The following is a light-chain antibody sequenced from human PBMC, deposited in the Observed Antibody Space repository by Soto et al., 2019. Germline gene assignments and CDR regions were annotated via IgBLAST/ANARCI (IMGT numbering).Light chain of an antibody. CDR1: SSNIGAGYD. V-gene: IGLV1-40*01. J-gene: IGLJ1*01. CDR2: GNS. CDR3: QSYDSSLSARYV. Sequence: QSVLTQSPSVSGAPGQRVTISCTGSSSNIGAGYDVHWYQQLPGTAPKLLIYGNSNRSSGVPDRFSGSKSGTSASLAITGLQAEDEADYYCQSYDSSLSARYVFGTGTKVTVL.